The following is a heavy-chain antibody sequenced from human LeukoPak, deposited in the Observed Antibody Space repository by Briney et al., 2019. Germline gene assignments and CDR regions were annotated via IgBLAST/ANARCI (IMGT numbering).Heavy chain of an antibody. J-gene: IGHJ4*02. CDR2: INHSGST. Sequence: PSETLSLTCAVYGGSFSGYYWSWIRQPPGKGLEWIGEINHSGSTNYNPSLKSRVTISVDTSKNQFSLKLSSVTAADTAVYYCARLKYFDWLLDDYWGQGTLVTVSS. CDR3: ARLKYFDWLLDDY. D-gene: IGHD3-9*01. V-gene: IGHV4-34*01. CDR1: GGSFSGYY.